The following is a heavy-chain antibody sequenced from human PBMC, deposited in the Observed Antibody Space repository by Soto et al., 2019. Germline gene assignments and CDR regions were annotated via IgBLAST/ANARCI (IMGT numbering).Heavy chain of an antibody. J-gene: IGHJ3*01. CDR3: ARDRHTSSSLALDF. CDR2: IYDSGRT. D-gene: IGHD2-2*01. CDR1: GGSISGYY. Sequence: SETLSLTCTVSGGSISGYYWSWIRQPPGKGLEWIGFIYDSGRTNYNPSLKSRVTISEDTSKNQFSLRLTSVTAADTAIYYCARDRHTSSSLALDFWGPGTMVTVSS. V-gene: IGHV4-59*01.